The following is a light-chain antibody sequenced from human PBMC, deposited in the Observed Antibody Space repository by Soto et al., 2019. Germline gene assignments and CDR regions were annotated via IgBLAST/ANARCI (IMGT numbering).Light chain of an antibody. Sequence: SLTQPASVSGSPGQAITISRPGNSSEVGAFNYVSWYQQHPGKAPKLMIYDVSNRPSGVSNRFSGSKSGNTASLTISGLQVEDEADYYCNSYTSSTTSYIFGTGTKVTVL. CDR2: DVS. CDR1: SSEVGAFNY. J-gene: IGLJ1*01. V-gene: IGLV2-14*01. CDR3: NSYTSSTTSYI.